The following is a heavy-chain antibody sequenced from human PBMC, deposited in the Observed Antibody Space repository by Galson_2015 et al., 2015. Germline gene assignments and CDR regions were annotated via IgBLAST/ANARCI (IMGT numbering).Heavy chain of an antibody. CDR2: INAGNGNT. D-gene: IGHD2-2*01. CDR3: AREPPCSTSCYRNAFDI. CDR1: GYTFTSYA. V-gene: IGHV1-3*01. Sequence: VKVSCKASGYTFTSYAMHWVRQAPGQRLEWMGWINAGNGNTKYSQKFQGRVTITRDTSASTAYMELSSLRSENTAVYYCAREPPCSTSCYRNAFDIWGQGTMVTVSS. J-gene: IGHJ3*02.